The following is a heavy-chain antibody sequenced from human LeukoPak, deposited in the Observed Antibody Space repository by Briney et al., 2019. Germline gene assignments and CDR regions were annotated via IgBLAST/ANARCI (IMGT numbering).Heavy chain of an antibody. Sequence: GGSLRLPRAASGFTFSSYSMNWVRQAPGKGLEWVSSISSSSYIYYADSVKGRFTISRDNAKNSLYLQMNSLRAEDTAVYYCARGLGTTVTTDYWGQGTLVTVSP. D-gene: IGHD4-17*01. CDR1: GFTFSSYS. CDR3: ARGLGTTVTTDY. CDR2: ISSSSYI. J-gene: IGHJ4*02. V-gene: IGHV3-21*01.